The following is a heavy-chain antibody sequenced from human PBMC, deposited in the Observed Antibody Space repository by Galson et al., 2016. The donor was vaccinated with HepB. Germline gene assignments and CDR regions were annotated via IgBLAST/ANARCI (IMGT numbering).Heavy chain of an antibody. J-gene: IGHJ4*02. Sequence: SVKVSCKVSGYTLTHLCMHWVRQAPGKGLEWMGGFDSEDGETIYAQKFQGRVTMTEDTSTDTAYMEVSSLRSEDTAVYYCAKGPLRLLMRRALDSWGQGTLVTVSS. CDR3: AKGPLRLLMRRALDS. CDR1: GYTLTHLC. D-gene: IGHD2-8*01. CDR2: FDSEDGET. V-gene: IGHV1-24*01.